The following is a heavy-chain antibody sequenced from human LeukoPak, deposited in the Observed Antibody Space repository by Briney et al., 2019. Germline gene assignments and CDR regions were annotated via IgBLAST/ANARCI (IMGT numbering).Heavy chain of an antibody. V-gene: IGHV4-39*01. Sequence: SETLSLTCIVSGVSVSSSSYHWGWIRHPPGKRLEWIVSIYYSGNTYYNPSLKSRVTISVDTSQNQFSLKVTSVTAPDTSIYYCVRSSAVAGLGHFDSWGQGTPVTVSS. CDR2: IYYSGNT. D-gene: IGHD6-19*01. CDR3: VRSSAVAGLGHFDS. J-gene: IGHJ4*02. CDR1: GVSVSSSSYH.